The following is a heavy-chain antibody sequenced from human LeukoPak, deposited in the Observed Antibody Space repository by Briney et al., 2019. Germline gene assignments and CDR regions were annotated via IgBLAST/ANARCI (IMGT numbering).Heavy chain of an antibody. D-gene: IGHD2-2*01. CDR2: ISSRSSYI. V-gene: IGHV3-21*01. Sequence: PGGSLRLSCAASGFTFSSYSMNWVRQAPGKGLEWVSSISSRSSYIYYADSVKGRFTISRDNAKNSLYLQMNSLRAEDTAVYYCARGSSTHREYYFDYWGQGTLVTVSS. CDR1: GFTFSSYS. J-gene: IGHJ4*02. CDR3: ARGSSTHREYYFDY.